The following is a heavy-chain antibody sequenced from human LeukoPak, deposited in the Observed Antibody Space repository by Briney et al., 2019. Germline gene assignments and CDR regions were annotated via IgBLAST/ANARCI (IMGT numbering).Heavy chain of an antibody. CDR1: GFIVGSNY. V-gene: IGHV3-53*01. CDR2: IYSGGST. CDR3: ARAATLAGPFDY. Sequence: QPGGSPRLSCAASGFIVGSNYMSWVRQAPGKGLEWVSTIYSGGSTYYADSVKGRFTISRDNSQNTLYLQMNSLRAEDTALYYCARAATLAGPFDYWGQGTLVTVSA. J-gene: IGHJ4*02. D-gene: IGHD6-13*01.